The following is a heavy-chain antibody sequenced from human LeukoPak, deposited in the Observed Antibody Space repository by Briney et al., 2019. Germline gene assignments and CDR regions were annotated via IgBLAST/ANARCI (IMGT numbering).Heavy chain of an antibody. J-gene: IGHJ4*02. Sequence: GGSLRLSCAASGFTVSSNYMSWVRQAPGKGLEWVSVIYSGGSTYYADSVKGRFTISRDSSKNTLCLQMNSLRAEDTAVYYCARAGDGYNDNFDYWGQGTLVTVSS. CDR3: ARAGDGYNDNFDY. V-gene: IGHV3-53*01. CDR1: GFTVSSNY. CDR2: IYSGGST. D-gene: IGHD5-24*01.